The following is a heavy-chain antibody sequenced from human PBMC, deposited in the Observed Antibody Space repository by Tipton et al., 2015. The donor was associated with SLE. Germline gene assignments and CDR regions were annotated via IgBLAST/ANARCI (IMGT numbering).Heavy chain of an antibody. V-gene: IGHV4-34*01. J-gene: IGHJ4*02. Sequence: LRLSCAVYGGSFSGYYWSWIRQPPGKGLEWIGEINHSGSTNYNPSLKSRVTISVDTSKNQFSPKLSSVTAADTAVYYCARMGPGYWGQGTLVTVSS. CDR2: INHSGST. CDR3: ARMGPGY. D-gene: IGHD3-10*01. CDR1: GGSFSGYY.